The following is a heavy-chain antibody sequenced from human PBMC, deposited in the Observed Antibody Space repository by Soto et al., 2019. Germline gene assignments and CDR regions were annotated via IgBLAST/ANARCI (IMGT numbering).Heavy chain of an antibody. D-gene: IGHD1-1*01. Sequence: QVQLVESGGGVVQPGRSLRLSCAASGFTFSSYAMHWVRQAPGKGLEWVAVIAYDGRNKYYADSVKGRFTISRDNSKSPLDLQMNSMRIEDTAVYYCARELERVFDYWGQGTLVTVSS. CDR1: GFTFSSYA. J-gene: IGHJ4*02. V-gene: IGHV3-30*04. CDR3: ARELERVFDY. CDR2: IAYDGRNK.